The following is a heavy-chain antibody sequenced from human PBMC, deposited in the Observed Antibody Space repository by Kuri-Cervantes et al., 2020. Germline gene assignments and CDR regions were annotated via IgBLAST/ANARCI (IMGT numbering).Heavy chain of an antibody. CDR1: GGSISSSSYY. V-gene: IGHV4-39*07. D-gene: IGHD3-10*01. J-gene: IGHJ6*03. CDR2: INHSGST. CDR3: ARESGNYYMDV. Sequence: SETLSLTCTVSGGSISSSSYYWGWIRQPPGKGLEWIGEINHSGSTNYNPSLKSRVTISVDTSKNQFSLKLRSVTAADTAVYYCARESGNYYMDVWGKGTTVTVSS.